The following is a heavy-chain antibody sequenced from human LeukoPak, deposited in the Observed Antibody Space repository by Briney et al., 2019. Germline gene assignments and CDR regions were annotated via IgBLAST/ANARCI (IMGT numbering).Heavy chain of an antibody. D-gene: IGHD3-10*01. CDR3: ARGHYYGSGSNFDY. CDR2: INHSGST. Sequence: XETXXLTCSVSGGSMTTYYWGWIRQPPGKGLEWIGEINHSGSTNYNPSLKSRVTISVDTSKNQFSLNLRSVTAADTAIYYCARGHYYGSGSNFDYWGQGALVTVSS. V-gene: IGHV4-34*01. J-gene: IGHJ4*02. CDR1: GGSMTTYY.